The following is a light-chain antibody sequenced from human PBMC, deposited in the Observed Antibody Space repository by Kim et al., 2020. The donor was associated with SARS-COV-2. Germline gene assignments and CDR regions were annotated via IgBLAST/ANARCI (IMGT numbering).Light chain of an antibody. V-gene: IGKV1-39*01. CDR3: QQSYSPVYT. J-gene: IGKJ2*01. CDR2: AAS. CDR1: QSISTH. Sequence: DIQITQSPSSLSASVGDRVTITCRASQSISTHLNWYQQKPGKAPKLLIYAASSLQNGVPSNFSGSGSGTDFTLTISSLQPEDFATYYCQQSYSPVYTFGQGTKLEI.